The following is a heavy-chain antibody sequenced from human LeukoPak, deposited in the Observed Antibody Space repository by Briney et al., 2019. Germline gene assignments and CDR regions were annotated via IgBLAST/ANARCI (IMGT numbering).Heavy chain of an antibody. CDR3: ASSLRTGYSSQGAFDI. CDR2: INPSGGST. CDR1: GYTFTRYY. V-gene: IGHV1-46*01. Sequence: GASVKVSCKASGYTFTRYYMHWVRQAPRQGLEWMGIINPSGGSTSYAQKFQGRVTMTTDTSTSTVYMELTSLRSEDTAVYYCASSLRTGYSSQGAFDIWGQGTMVSVSS. J-gene: IGHJ3*02. D-gene: IGHD6-13*01.